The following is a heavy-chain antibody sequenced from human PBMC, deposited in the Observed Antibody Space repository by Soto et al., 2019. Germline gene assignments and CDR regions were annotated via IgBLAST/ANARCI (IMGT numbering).Heavy chain of an antibody. Sequence: QVQMVESGGGVVQPGRSLRLSCAASGFTFSNYGMHWVRQAPGKGLEWVAVIWYDGSDKYYADSVKGRFTISRDNYKNPLYLQMNSLRAEDTAVYLCARDHRHGDNRGVNDAFDVGGQGRMDTVSS. CDR2: IWYDGSDK. CDR1: GFTFSNYG. CDR3: ARDHRHGDNRGVNDAFDV. J-gene: IGHJ3*01. D-gene: IGHD4-17*01. V-gene: IGHV3-33*01.